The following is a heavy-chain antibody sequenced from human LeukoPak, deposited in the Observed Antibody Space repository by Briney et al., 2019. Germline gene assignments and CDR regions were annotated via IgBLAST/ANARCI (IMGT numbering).Heavy chain of an antibody. CDR1: GYTLNELS. V-gene: IGHV1-24*01. D-gene: IGHD2-2*01. J-gene: IGHJ4*02. CDR2: FDPEDGET. CDR3: ATEQSRSAPAMHKDIVVVPAAFDY. Sequence: ASVKVSCKVSGYTLNELSMHWVRQAPGKGLEWMGGFDPEDGETIYAQKFQGRVTMTEDTSTDTAYMELSSLRSEDTAVYYCATEQSRSAPAMHKDIVVVPAAFDYWGQGTLVTVSS.